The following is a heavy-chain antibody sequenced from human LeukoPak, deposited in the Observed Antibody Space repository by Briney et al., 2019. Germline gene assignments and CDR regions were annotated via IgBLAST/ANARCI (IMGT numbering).Heavy chain of an antibody. Sequence: GGSLRLSCAASGFTFNSYGMHWVRQAPGKGLEWVALIWYDGRKKYYADSVKGRCIMSRDDSKTTLYLQSDSLRVEDAALYYCTREGFGDRCIDYWGQGTLVTVSS. D-gene: IGHD3-16*01. CDR2: IWYDGRKK. CDR1: GFTFNSYG. V-gene: IGHV3-33*01. CDR3: TREGFGDRCIDY. J-gene: IGHJ4*02.